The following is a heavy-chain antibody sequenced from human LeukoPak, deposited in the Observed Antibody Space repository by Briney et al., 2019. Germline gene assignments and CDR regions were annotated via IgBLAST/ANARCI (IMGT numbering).Heavy chain of an antibody. D-gene: IGHD2-2*02. CDR1: GFTFSDYY. Sequence: GSLRLSCAASGFTFSDYYMSWIRQAPGKGLEWVSYISSSGSTIYYADSVKGRFTISRDNAKNSLYLQMNSLRAEDTAVYYCASRTYCSSTSCYTFWGQGTLVTVSS. CDR2: ISSSGSTI. CDR3: ASRTYCSSTSCYTF. V-gene: IGHV3-11*04. J-gene: IGHJ4*02.